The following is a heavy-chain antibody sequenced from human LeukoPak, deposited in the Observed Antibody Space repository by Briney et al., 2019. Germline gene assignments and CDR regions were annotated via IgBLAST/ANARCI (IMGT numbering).Heavy chain of an antibody. CDR1: GFTFSSYG. CDR2: ISGSGGST. CDR3: ARLIFPTGYSSGWYYFDY. J-gene: IGHJ4*02. Sequence: QTGGSLRLSCAASGFTFSSYGMHWVRQAPGKGLEWVSAISGSGGSTYYADSVKGRFTISRDNSKNTLYLQMNSLRAEDTAVYYCARLIFPTGYSSGWYYFDYWGQGTLVTVSS. V-gene: IGHV3-23*01. D-gene: IGHD6-19*01.